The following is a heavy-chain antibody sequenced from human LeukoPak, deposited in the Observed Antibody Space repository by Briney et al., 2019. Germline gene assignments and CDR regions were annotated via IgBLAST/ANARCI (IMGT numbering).Heavy chain of an antibody. CDR3: ARSYYYGSGSYSRFDY. CDR1: GGSMSTYY. J-gene: IGHJ4*02. V-gene: IGHV4-59*08. CDR2: IYYSGST. Sequence: SETLSLTCTVSGGSMSTYYWSWIRQPPGKGLEWIGYIYYSGSTSYSPSLKSRVTISVDTSKNQVSLNLSSVTAADTAVYSCARSYYYGSGSYSRFDYWGQGTLVTVSS. D-gene: IGHD3-10*01.